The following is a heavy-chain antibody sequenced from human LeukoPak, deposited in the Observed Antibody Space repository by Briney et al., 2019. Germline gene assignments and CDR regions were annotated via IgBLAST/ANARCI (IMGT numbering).Heavy chain of an antibody. D-gene: IGHD4-23*01. V-gene: IGHV3-30*02. Sequence: PGGSLRLSCAASGFTFNDSGMHWVRQAPGKGLEWVTFIRYDGSDKYYADSVKGRFTISRDNSKKTLYLQMSSLRAEDTAVYYCARVCHGGNSVRSNWFDPWGQGTLVTVSS. CDR2: IRYDGSDK. CDR3: ARVCHGGNSVRSNWFDP. J-gene: IGHJ5*02. CDR1: GFTFNDSG.